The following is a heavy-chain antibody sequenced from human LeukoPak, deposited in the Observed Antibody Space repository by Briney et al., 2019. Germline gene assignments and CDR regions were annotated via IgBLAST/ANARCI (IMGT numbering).Heavy chain of an antibody. CDR3: ARNYYDSSGYAYYFDY. Sequence: GSSVKVSCKASGGTFSSYAISWVRQAPGQGLEWMGRIIPILGMANYAQKFQGRVTITADKSTSTAYMELSSLRSEDTAVYYCARNYYDSSGYAYYFDYWGQGTLVTVSS. V-gene: IGHV1-69*04. CDR1: GGTFSSYA. CDR2: IIPILGMA. J-gene: IGHJ4*02. D-gene: IGHD3-22*01.